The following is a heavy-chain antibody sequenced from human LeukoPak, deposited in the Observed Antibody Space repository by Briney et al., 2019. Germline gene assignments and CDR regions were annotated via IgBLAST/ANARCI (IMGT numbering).Heavy chain of an antibody. CDR1: GFTFSNYE. CDR3: ARVPYLSFGEAYFDY. J-gene: IGHJ4*02. CDR2: ISSSGTTI. V-gene: IGHV3-48*03. D-gene: IGHD3-10*01. Sequence: WGSLRLSCAASGFTFSNYEMNWVRQAPGKGLEWVSYISSSGTTIYYADSVKGRFTISRDYAKKSLYLQMNSLRAEDTAVYYCARVPYLSFGEAYFDYWGQGTLVTVSS.